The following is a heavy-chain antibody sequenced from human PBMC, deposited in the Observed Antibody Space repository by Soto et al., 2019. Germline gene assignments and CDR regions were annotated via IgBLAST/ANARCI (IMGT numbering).Heavy chain of an antibody. CDR2: IIPLIGTA. D-gene: IGHD4-4*01. V-gene: IGHV1-69*18. CDR1: GGTFSTYG. J-gene: IGHJ6*02. Sequence: QVQLVQSGAEVRKPGSSVTVSCKASGGTFSTYGITWVRQAPGQGLEWMGNIIPLIGTANYAQRFRGRVTITEDESTTTAYMELTSLRSEDTDVYYCARVVMPTVPASFYYGLDVWGQGTTVTVSS. CDR3: ARVVMPTVPASFYYGLDV.